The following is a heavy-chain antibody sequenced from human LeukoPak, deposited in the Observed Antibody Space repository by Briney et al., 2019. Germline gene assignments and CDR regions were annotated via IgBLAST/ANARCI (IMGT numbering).Heavy chain of an antibody. V-gene: IGHV2-70*01. Sequence: SGPTLVKPTHTLTLTCTFSGFSLSTSGMCVSWIRQPPGKALEWLAYIDWDDDKYYSTSLETRLTISKDTSKNQVVLTMTNMDPVDTATYYCARMGAVAGIDYWGQGSLVTVSS. CDR2: IDWDDDK. CDR1: GFSLSTSGMC. CDR3: ARMGAVAGIDY. D-gene: IGHD6-19*01. J-gene: IGHJ4*02.